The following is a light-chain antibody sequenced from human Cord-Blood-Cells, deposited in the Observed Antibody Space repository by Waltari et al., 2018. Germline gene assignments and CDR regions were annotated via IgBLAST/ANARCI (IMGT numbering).Light chain of an antibody. V-gene: IGLV2-8*01. CDR3: SSYAGSNNYV. Sequence: SALTQPPSASGSPGQSVTISCTGTSSDFGGYNYVSWYQQHPGKAPKLMIYEVSKRPSGVPARFAGSKSGNRASLTVSGLQAEDEADYYCSSYAGSNNYVFGTGTKVTVL. CDR1: SSDFGGYNY. CDR2: EVS. J-gene: IGLJ1*01.